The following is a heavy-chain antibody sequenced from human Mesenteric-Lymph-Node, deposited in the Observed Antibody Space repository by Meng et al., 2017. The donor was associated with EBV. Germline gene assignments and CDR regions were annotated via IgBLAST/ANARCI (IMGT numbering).Heavy chain of an antibody. J-gene: IGHJ4*02. Sequence: VGLVESGGGLIPPGGSLSLSCAASGFTVSSNYMNWVRQAPGKGLEWVSVIYNGGSTYYADSVKGRFTISRDLSNNTLYLQMNSLRAEDTAIYYCAKLLKYWGQGTLVTVSS. V-gene: IGHV3-53*01. D-gene: IGHD6-6*01. CDR1: GFTVSSNY. CDR2: IYNGGST. CDR3: AKLLKY.